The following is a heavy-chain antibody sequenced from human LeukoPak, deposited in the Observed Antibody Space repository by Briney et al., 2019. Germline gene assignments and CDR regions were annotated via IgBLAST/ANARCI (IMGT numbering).Heavy chain of an antibody. CDR2: IRYDGSNK. J-gene: IGHJ4*02. Sequence: PGGSLRLSCAASGFTFSSYGMHWVRQAPGKGLEWVAFIRYDGSNKYYADSVKGRFTISRDNSKNTLYLQTNSLRAEDTAVYYCAKAGGLGCRSSTSCYDYWGQGTMVTVSS. V-gene: IGHV3-30*02. D-gene: IGHD2-2*01. CDR3: AKAGGLGCRSSTSCYDY. CDR1: GFTFSSYG.